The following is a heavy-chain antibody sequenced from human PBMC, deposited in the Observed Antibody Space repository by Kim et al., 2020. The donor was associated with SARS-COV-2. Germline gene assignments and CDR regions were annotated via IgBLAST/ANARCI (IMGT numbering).Heavy chain of an antibody. V-gene: IGHV3-30-3*01. Sequence: GGSLRLSCAASGFTFSSYAMHWVRQAPGKGLEWVAVISYDGSNKYYADSVKGRFTISRDNSKNTLYLQMNSLRAEDTAVYYCARVHDYSNYEVLDYYGMDVWGQGTTVTVSS. CDR2: ISYDGSNK. D-gene: IGHD4-4*01. CDR1: GFTFSSYA. CDR3: ARVHDYSNYEVLDYYGMDV. J-gene: IGHJ6*02.